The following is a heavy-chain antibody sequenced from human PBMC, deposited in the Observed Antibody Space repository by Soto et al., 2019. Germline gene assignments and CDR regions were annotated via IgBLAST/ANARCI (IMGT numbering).Heavy chain of an antibody. CDR1: GFTFSSYS. J-gene: IGHJ6*02. D-gene: IGHD3-10*01. Sequence: GGSLRLSCAASGFTFSSYSMNWVRQAPGKGLEWVSSISSSSSYIYYADSVKGRFTISRDNAKNSLYLQMNSLRAEDTAVYYCAKSVGSITMVRGYGMDVWGQGTTVTVSS. CDR2: ISSSSSYI. V-gene: IGHV3-21*01. CDR3: AKSVGSITMVRGYGMDV.